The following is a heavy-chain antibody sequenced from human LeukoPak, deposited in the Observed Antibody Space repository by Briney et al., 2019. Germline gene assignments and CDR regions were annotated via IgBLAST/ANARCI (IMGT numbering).Heavy chain of an antibody. V-gene: IGHV3-64*01. CDR1: GFTFSSYW. CDR3: ARARIAVAGTYDY. CDR2: ISSNGGST. Sequence: GSLRLSCAASGFTFSSYWMHWVRQAPGKGLEYVSAISSNGGSTYYANSVKGRFTISRDNSKNTLYLQMGSLRAEDMAVYYCARARIAVAGTYDYWGQGTLVTVSS. D-gene: IGHD6-19*01. J-gene: IGHJ4*02.